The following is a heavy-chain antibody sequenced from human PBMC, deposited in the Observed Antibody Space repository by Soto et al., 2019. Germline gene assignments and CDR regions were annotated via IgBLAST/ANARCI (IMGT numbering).Heavy chain of an antibody. V-gene: IGHV2-5*02. J-gene: IGHJ5*02. CDR1: GFSLSTRGVG. D-gene: IGHD3-22*01. CDR3: AHRRSTYYYDSTFDP. CDR2: IYWDDDK. Sequence: QIPLPESGPTLVQPTQTLTLTCTFSGFSLSTRGVGVGWIRQPPGKALEWLALIYWDDDKRYSPSLKSRLTLTKDTSKNQGVLTMTNMDPVDTATYYCAHRRSTYYYDSTFDPWGQGTLVTVSS.